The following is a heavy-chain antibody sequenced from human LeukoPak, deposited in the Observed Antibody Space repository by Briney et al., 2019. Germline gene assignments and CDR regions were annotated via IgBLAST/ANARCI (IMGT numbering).Heavy chain of an antibody. CDR2: IYNSGTT. CDR3: AREGSGSYYNWFDP. D-gene: IGHD3-10*01. V-gene: IGHV4-59*02. J-gene: IGHJ5*02. CDR1: GDSVSSSY. Sequence: SETLSLTCTVSGDSVSSSYWSWIRQPPGKGLEWIGYIYNSGTTNHNPSLKSRVTISVDTSKNQFSLKLSSVTAADTAVYYCAREGSGSYYNWFDPWGQGTLVTVSS.